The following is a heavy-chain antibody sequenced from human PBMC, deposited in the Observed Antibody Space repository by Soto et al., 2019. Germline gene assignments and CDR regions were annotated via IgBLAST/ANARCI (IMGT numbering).Heavy chain of an antibody. V-gene: IGHV1-8*01. Sequence: QVQLVQSGAEVKKPGASVKVSCKASGYTFTSYDINWVRQATGQGPEWMGWMNPDSGHTGYARKFRDRISMTRNTSLTTAYMEMTSLRSDDTAIYYCARGRVRYSSCKYFDPWGRGILVIVSS. CDR3: ARGRVRYSSCKYFDP. CDR1: GYTFTSYD. CDR2: MNPDSGHT. J-gene: IGHJ5*02. D-gene: IGHD6-6*01.